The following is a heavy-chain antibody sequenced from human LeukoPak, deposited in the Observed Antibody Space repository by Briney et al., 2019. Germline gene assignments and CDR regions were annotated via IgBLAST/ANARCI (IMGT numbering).Heavy chain of an antibody. Sequence: PSETLSHTCAVYGGSFSGYYWSWIRQPPGKGLEWIGEINHSGSTNYNPCLKSGVTISVDTSKNQFSLKLSSVTAADTAVYYCARMWPGAFDPWGQGTLVTVSS. CDR1: GGSFSGYY. CDR3: ARMWPGAFDP. D-gene: IGHD2-21*01. CDR2: INHSGST. J-gene: IGHJ5*02. V-gene: IGHV4-34*01.